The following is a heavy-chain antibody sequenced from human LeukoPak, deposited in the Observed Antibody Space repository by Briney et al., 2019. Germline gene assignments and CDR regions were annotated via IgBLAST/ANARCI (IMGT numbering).Heavy chain of an antibody. CDR3: ARARITMVRGVNFDY. Sequence: SETLSLTCTVSGGSISSSSYYWGWIRQPPGKGLEWIGSIYYSGSTYYNPSLKSRVTISVDTSKNQFSLKLSSVTAADTAVYYCARARITMVRGVNFDYWGQGTLVTVSS. J-gene: IGHJ4*02. V-gene: IGHV4-39*01. CDR1: GGSISSSSYY. D-gene: IGHD3-10*01. CDR2: IYYSGST.